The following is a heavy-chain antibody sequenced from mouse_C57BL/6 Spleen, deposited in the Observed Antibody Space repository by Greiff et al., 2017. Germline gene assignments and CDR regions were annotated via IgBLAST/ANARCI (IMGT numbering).Heavy chain of an antibody. CDR1: GYTFTSYW. V-gene: IGHV1-52*01. CDR2: IYPSDSET. D-gene: IGHD1-1*01. Sequence: QVQLQQPGAELVRPGSSVKLSCKASGYTFTSYWMHWVKQRPIKGLEWIGNIYPSDSETHYNQKFKDKATLTVDKYSSTAYMQLSSLTSEDSAVYYCARRYGRTLYSFDYWGQGTTLTVSA. CDR3: ARRYGRTLYSFDY. J-gene: IGHJ2*01.